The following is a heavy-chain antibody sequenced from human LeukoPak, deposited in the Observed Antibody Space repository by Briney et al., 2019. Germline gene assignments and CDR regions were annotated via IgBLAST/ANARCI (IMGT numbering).Heavy chain of an antibody. V-gene: IGHV1-18*01. J-gene: IGHJ6*03. D-gene: IGHD1-26*01. CDR3: AADPYYPRYYYYYMDV. CDR1: GYTFTSYG. CDR2: ISAYNGNT. Sequence: ASVKVSCKASGYTFTSYGISWVRQAPGQGLEWMGWISAYNGNTNYAQKLQGRVTMTTDTSTSTAYMELRSLRSDDTAVYYCAADPYYPRYYYYYMDVWGKGTTVTVSS.